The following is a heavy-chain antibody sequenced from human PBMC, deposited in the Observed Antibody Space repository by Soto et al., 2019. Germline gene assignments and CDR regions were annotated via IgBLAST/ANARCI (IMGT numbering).Heavy chain of an antibody. Sequence: EVQLVESGGGLVQPGGSLRLSCAASGFTFSTYNMNWVRQAPGKGLEWVSYISDSSSTIHYADSVKGRFTISRDNAXXSXDLQMNSLRAEDTAVYYCARDDYPYYDDSSGYHFDYWGQGALVTVSS. CDR1: GFTFSTYN. CDR2: ISDSSSTI. J-gene: IGHJ4*02. CDR3: ARDDYPYYDDSSGYHFDY. D-gene: IGHD3-22*01. V-gene: IGHV3-48*01.